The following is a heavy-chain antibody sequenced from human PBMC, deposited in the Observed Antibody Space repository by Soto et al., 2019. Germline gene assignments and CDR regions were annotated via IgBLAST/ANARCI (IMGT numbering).Heavy chain of an antibody. J-gene: IGHJ4*02. D-gene: IGHD3-3*01. CDR3: ARGTDDYWSGYYVDQ. Sequence: EVQLVESGGGLVQPGGSLKLSCAASGFNFSGSAMHWVRQASGKGLQWLGRIRTKDNSYATAYAASVKGRFSISRDDSKNTAYRQMNSLKTEDTAVYYCARGTDDYWSGYYVDQWGQGTLVTVSS. CDR2: IRTKDNSYAT. CDR1: GFNFSGSA. V-gene: IGHV3-73*02.